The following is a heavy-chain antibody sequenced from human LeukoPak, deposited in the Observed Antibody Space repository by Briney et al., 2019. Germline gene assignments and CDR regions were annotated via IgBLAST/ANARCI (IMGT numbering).Heavy chain of an antibody. D-gene: IGHD1-26*01. CDR2: ISYDGSNK. CDR1: GFTFSSYA. V-gene: IGHV3-30-3*01. Sequence: GGSLRLSCAASGFTFSSYAMHWVRQAPGKGLEWVAVISYDGSNKYCADSVKGRFTISRDNSKNTLYLQMNSLRAEDTAVYYCARSPGKWELLYYFDYWGQGTLVTVSS. J-gene: IGHJ4*02. CDR3: ARSPGKWELLYYFDY.